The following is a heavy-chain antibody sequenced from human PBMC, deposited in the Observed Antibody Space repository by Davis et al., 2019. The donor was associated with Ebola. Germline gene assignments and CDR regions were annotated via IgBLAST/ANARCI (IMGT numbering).Heavy chain of an antibody. J-gene: IGHJ4*02. CDR2: IYHSGST. D-gene: IGHD3-22*01. CDR3: ARRTPTYDSSGYYYIFDY. Sequence: MPSETLSLTCTVSGGSLSSSFSYWGWIRQPPGKGLEWIGSIYHSGSTYYNPSLKSRVSISVDTSKNQFSLKLSSVTAADTAVYYCARRTPTYDSSGYYYIFDYWGQGTLVTVSS. V-gene: IGHV4-39*01. CDR1: GGSLSSSFSY.